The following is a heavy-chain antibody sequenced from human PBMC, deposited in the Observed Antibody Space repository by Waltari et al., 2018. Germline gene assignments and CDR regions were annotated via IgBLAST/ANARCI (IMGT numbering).Heavy chain of an antibody. CDR1: GYTFTSYG. J-gene: IGHJ5*02. Sequence: QVQLVQSGAEVKKPGASVKVSCKASGYTFTSYGISWVRQAPGQGLEWMGWSSAYNGNTNYAQKFQGRVTITADESTSTAYMELSSLRSEDTAVYYCARDSGLITGNWFDPWGQGTLVTVSS. D-gene: IGHD6-19*01. CDR3: ARDSGLITGNWFDP. CDR2: SSAYNGNT. V-gene: IGHV1-18*01.